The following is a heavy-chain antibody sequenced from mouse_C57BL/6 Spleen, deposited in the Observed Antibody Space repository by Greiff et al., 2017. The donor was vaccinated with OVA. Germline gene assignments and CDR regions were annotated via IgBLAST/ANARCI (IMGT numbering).Heavy chain of an antibody. CDR3: ARGDYDYDGGYFDV. CDR2: INPNNGGT. CDR1: GYTFTDYY. J-gene: IGHJ1*03. V-gene: IGHV1-26*01. D-gene: IGHD2-4*01. Sequence: VQLKQSGPELVKPGASVKISCKASGYTFTDYYMNWVKQSHGKSLEWIGDINPNNGGTSYNQKFKGKATLTVDKSSSTAYMELRSLTSEDSAVYYCARGDYDYDGGYFDVWGTGTTVTVSS.